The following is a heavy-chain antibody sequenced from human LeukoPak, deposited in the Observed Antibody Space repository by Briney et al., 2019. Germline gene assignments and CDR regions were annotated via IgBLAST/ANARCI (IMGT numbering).Heavy chain of an antibody. CDR1: VGSISSYY. CDR3: ARISGYSYGYWGWFDP. Sequence: PSETLSLTCTVSVGSISSYYWSWIRQPPGKGLEWIVDIYYSGSTNHNPSLKSRVTISVYTSKNQFSLKLSSVTAADTAVYYCARISGYSYGYWGWFDPWGQGTLVTVSS. J-gene: IGHJ5*02. V-gene: IGHV4-59*01. CDR2: IYYSGST. D-gene: IGHD5-18*01.